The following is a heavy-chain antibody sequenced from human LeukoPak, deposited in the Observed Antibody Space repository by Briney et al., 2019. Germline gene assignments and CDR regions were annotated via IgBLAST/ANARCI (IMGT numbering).Heavy chain of an antibody. CDR1: GGSISSDDYY. J-gene: IGHJ4*02. V-gene: IGHV4-30-4*01. CDR2: IYYSGST. CDR3: AKATSYGDYVDY. Sequence: SQTLSLTCTVSGGSISSDDYYWSWIRQPPGKGLEWIGYIYYSGSTYYNPSLKSRVTISVDTSKNQFSLKLTSVTAADTAVYYCAKATSYGDYVDYWGQGTLVTVSS. D-gene: IGHD4-17*01.